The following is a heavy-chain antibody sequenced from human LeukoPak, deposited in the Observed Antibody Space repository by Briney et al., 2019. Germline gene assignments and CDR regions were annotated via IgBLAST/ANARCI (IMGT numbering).Heavy chain of an antibody. V-gene: IGHV3-23*01. J-gene: IGHJ4*02. CDR1: GITFSNYA. D-gene: IGHD5-18*01. CDR3: ARDLAYSRLDY. CDR2: ISGSAHKI. Sequence: PGGSLRLSCVASGITFSNYAVSWVRQAPEKGLDWVSVISGSAHKIRYADSVKGRFTISRDNSENIVYLQMNSLRVEDTAFYYCARDLAYSRLDYWGQGMLVTVSS.